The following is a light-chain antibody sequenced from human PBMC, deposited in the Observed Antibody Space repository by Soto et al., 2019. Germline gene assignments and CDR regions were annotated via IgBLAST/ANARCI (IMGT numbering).Light chain of an antibody. CDR2: GAS. Sequence: EIVLTQSPGTLSLSPGERATLSCRASQSVSSSYLAWYQQKPGQAPRLLIYGASSRATGIPDRFSGSGSGTDFTLTISRLEPEDCAVYYGQQYGSSGMYTFGQGTKLEIK. CDR1: QSVSSSY. V-gene: IGKV3-20*01. J-gene: IGKJ2*01. CDR3: QQYGSSGMYT.